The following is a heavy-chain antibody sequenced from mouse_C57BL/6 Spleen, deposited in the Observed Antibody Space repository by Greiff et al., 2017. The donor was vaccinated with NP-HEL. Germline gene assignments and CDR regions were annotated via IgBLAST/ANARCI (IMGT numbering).Heavy chain of an antibody. Sequence: QVQLQQSGAELVKPGASVKMSCKASGYTFTTYPIEWVKQNHGKSLEWIGNFHPYNDDTKYNEKFKGKATLTVDKSSSTVYLELSRLTSDDSAVYYCARSYYGYDEAHYFDYWGQGTTLTVSS. CDR3: ARSYYGYDEAHYFDY. D-gene: IGHD2-9*01. CDR2: FHPYNDDT. J-gene: IGHJ2*01. V-gene: IGHV1-47*01. CDR1: GYTFTTYP.